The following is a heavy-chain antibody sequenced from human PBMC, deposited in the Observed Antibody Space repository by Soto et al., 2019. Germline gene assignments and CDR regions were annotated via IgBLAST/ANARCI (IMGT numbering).Heavy chain of an antibody. CDR3: ARAPPYDFCSGYPGGYFDY. J-gene: IGHJ4*02. D-gene: IGHD3-3*01. V-gene: IGHV1-2*04. Sequence: ASVKVSCKASGYTFTGYYMHWVRQAPGQGLEWMGWINPNSGGTNYAQKFQGWVTMTRDTSISTAYMELSRLRSDDTAVYYCARAPPYDFCSGYPGGYFDYWGQGNVVTVSS. CDR1: GYTFTGYY. CDR2: INPNSGGT.